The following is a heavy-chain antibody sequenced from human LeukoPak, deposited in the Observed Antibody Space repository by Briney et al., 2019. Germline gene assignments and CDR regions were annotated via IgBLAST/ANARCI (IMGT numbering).Heavy chain of an antibody. V-gene: IGHV3-7*01. D-gene: IGHD6-25*01. CDR1: GGSFSGYY. CDR3: ARERPAAASAFEI. J-gene: IGHJ3*02. Sequence: PSETLSLTCAVYGGSFSGYYWSRIRQPPGKGLERVANIKADGSAKNYVDSVKGRFTISRDNAKNSLFLQMNSLRGEDTALYFCARERPAAASAFEIWGQGTRVTVSS. CDR2: IKADGSAK.